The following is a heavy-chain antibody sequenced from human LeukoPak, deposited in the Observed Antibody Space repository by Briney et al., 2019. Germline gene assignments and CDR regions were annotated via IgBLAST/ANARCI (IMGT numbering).Heavy chain of an antibody. V-gene: IGHV3-73*01. CDR2: TRDKGNTYAT. CDR3: SRHRWESTLGYYYYGLDV. CDR1: GFSFSGSA. D-gene: IGHD1-26*01. J-gene: IGHJ6*02. Sequence: GGSLRLSCVASGFSFSGSAIHWVRQASGQGLEWVGRTRDKGNTYATAYSESVKGRFTISRDDSKNTTYLQMNSLKIEDTAVYYCSRHRWESTLGYYYYGLDVWGQGTTVTVSS.